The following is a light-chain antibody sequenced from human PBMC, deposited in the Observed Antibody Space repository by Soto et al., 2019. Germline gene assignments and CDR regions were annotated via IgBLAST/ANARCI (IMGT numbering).Light chain of an antibody. J-gene: IGKJ1*01. CDR2: MAS. CDR1: ESISTR. CDR3: QQYGSYPWT. V-gene: IGKV1-5*03. Sequence: DIQMTQSPSTLSASVGDRVTITCRASESISTRLAWFQQRPGKAPNLLIYMASSLESGVPSRFSGSGSGTAFTLTISSLQPDDFATYYCQQYGSYPWTFGQGTKVDIK.